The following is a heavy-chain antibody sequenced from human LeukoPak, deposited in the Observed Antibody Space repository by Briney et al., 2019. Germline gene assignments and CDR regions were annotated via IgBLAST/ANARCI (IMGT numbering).Heavy chain of an antibody. CDR2: ISWNSANI. CDR3: AKEGYYDILAGYHTYSYYYMDV. CDR1: GFTFDDFA. J-gene: IGHJ6*03. D-gene: IGHD3-9*01. Sequence: PGRSLRLSCAASGFTFDDFAMHWVRQVPGKAPEWVSGISWNSANIDYADSVRGRFTISRDNAKNSLYLQMNSLRAEDTALYYCAKEGYYDILAGYHTYSYYYMDVWGKGTTVTVSS. V-gene: IGHV3-9*01.